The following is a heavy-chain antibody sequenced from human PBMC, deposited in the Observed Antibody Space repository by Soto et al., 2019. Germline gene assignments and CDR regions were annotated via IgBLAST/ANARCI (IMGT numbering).Heavy chain of an antibody. D-gene: IGHD1-7*01. CDR3: AKDRVGGTFYTPLGF. J-gene: IGHJ4*02. CDR1: GFNVYNYG. CDR2: ITYDGSNK. V-gene: IGHV3-30*18. Sequence: SIRLSIQASGFNVYNYGMHWARQAAGKGLEWVAVITYDGSNKYYADSVKGRFTISRDNSKNTLSLHLNTLKPEDTAVYHCAKDRVGGTFYTPLGFWGQGTLVTVPS.